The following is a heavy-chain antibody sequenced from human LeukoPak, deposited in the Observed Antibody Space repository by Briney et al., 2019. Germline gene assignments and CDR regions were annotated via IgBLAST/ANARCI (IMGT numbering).Heavy chain of an antibody. CDR3: ARDMGDIAMISDE. J-gene: IGHJ4*02. V-gene: IGHV3-30*03. Sequence: GGSLGLSCVGSGFSLSSYGMHWVRQAPGKGLEWVALISSYGSHQYYGDSVKGRFTLSRDDSKNILYLQMSSLRTEDTAVYYCARDMGDIAMISDEWGQGTLVTVSS. D-gene: IGHD5-18*01. CDR2: ISSYGSHQ. CDR1: GFSLSSYG.